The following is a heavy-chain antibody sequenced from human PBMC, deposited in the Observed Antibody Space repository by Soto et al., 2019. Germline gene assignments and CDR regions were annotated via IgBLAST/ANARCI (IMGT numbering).Heavy chain of an antibody. Sequence: LRLSCAASGFTFSSYSMNWVRQAPGKGLEWVSSISSSSSYIYYTDSVKGRFTISRDNAKNSLYLQMNSLRAEDTAVYYCARDPCSSTSCYTGWYYYYGMDVWGQGTTVTVSS. CDR3: ARDPCSSTSCYTGWYYYYGMDV. V-gene: IGHV3-21*01. J-gene: IGHJ6*02. D-gene: IGHD2-2*02. CDR2: ISSSSSYI. CDR1: GFTFSSYS.